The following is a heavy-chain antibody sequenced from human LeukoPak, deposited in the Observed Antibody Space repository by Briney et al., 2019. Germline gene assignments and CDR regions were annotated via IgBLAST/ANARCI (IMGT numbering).Heavy chain of an antibody. D-gene: IGHD2-2*03. J-gene: IGHJ4*02. Sequence: GGSLRLSCAASGLTFSGFAMYWVRQAPGKGREWVAVTSYDGSNKNYADSVKGRFTISRDNSKNTLYLQTSYLRAEDTAVYYCAKMSGDCSSISCSSFDYWGQGALVTVSS. CDR3: AKMSGDCSSISCSSFDY. V-gene: IGHV3-30-3*02. CDR2: TSYDGSNK. CDR1: GLTFSGFA.